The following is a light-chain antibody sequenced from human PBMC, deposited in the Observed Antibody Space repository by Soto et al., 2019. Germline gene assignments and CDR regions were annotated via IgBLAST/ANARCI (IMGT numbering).Light chain of an antibody. CDR3: CSYAGTYTYV. CDR2: DVT. J-gene: IGLJ1*01. Sequence: QSVLTQPRSVSGSPGQSVTISCTGTSSNVGRYKYVSWYQHHPGKAPKLMIYDVTMRPSGVPDRFSGSKSGNTASLTISGLQADDEADYYCCSYAGTYTYVFGTGTKLTVL. V-gene: IGLV2-11*01. CDR1: SSNVGRYKY.